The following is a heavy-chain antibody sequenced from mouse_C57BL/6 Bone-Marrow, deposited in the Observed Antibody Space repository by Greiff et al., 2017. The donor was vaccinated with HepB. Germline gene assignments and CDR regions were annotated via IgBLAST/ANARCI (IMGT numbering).Heavy chain of an antibody. CDR3: ARTGTHYFDY. D-gene: IGHD4-1*01. J-gene: IGHJ2*01. V-gene: IGHV1-59*01. CDR2: IDPSDSYT. CDR1: GYTFTSYC. Sequence: QVQLQQPGAELVRPGTSVKLSCKASGYTFTSYCMHWVKQRPGQGLEWIGVIDPSDSYTNYNQKFKGKATLTVDTSSSTAYMQLSSLTSEDSAVYYCARTGTHYFDYWGQGTTLTVSS.